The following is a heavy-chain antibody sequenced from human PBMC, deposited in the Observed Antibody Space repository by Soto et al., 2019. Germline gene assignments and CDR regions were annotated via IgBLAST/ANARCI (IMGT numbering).Heavy chain of an antibody. CDR3: ARGAGRYYDSSGYYNH. Sequence: GGSLRLSCAASGFTFSSYAMNWVRQAPGKGLEWVSAISASGGSTYYADSVKGRFTISRDNSKNTMYVQMNSLRAEDTAVYYCARGAGRYYDSSGYYNHWAQGALVTVSS. CDR2: ISASGGST. CDR1: GFTFSSYA. J-gene: IGHJ4*02. V-gene: IGHV3-23*01. D-gene: IGHD3-22*01.